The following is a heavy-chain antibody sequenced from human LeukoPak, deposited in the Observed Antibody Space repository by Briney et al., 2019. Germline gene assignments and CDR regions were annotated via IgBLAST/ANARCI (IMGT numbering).Heavy chain of an antibody. CDR1: GPSISSGGYY. CDR2: IYYSRST. Sequence: PSETLSLTCTLSGPSISSGGYYWRWLRQHPGKGLQWIGYIYYSRSTYYNPSLKSRVTISVDTSKNQFSLKLSSVTAADTAVYYCARSTSAAGIFDYWGQGTLVTVSS. V-gene: IGHV4-31*03. CDR3: ARSTSAAGIFDY. J-gene: IGHJ4*02. D-gene: IGHD6-13*01.